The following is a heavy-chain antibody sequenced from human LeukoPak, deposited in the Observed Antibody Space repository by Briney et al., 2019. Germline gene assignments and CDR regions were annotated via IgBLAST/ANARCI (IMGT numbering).Heavy chain of an antibody. CDR3: VKDFSGGYFAS. D-gene: IGHD3-3*01. V-gene: IGHV3-11*04. Sequence: MAGGSLRLSCAASGFTFSDYYMSWIRQAPGKGLEWVSYISSSGSTIYYADSVKGRFTISRDNAKNSLYLQMNSLRAEDTAVYYCVKDFSGGYFASWGQGALVTVSS. CDR1: GFTFSDYY. CDR2: ISSSGSTI. J-gene: IGHJ4*02.